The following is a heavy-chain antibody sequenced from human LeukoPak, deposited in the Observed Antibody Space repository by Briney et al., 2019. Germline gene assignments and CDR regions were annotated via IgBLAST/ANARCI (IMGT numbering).Heavy chain of an antibody. CDR1: GGSFSGYY. CDR3: ARAARSRFYGNWFDP. D-gene: IGHD2/OR15-2a*01. V-gene: IGHV4-34*01. Sequence: PSETLSLTCAVYGGSFSGYYWSWIRQPPGKGLEWIGEINHSGSTNYNPSLKSRVTISVDTSKNQFSLKLSSVTAADTAVYYCARAARSRFYGNWFDPWGQGTLVTVSS. J-gene: IGHJ5*02. CDR2: INHSGST.